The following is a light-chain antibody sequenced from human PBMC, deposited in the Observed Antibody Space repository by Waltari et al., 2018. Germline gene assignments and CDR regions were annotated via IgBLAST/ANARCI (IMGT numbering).Light chain of an antibody. V-gene: IGKV1-39*01. Sequence: DIQMTQSPSSLSASVGDRVTITCRASQSISSYLNWYQQKPGKAPNLLIYGASSLQSGVPSRFSGSGSGTEFTLTISSLQPEDFATYYCQQTYNTPRTFGQGTRVEV. CDR2: GAS. CDR3: QQTYNTPRT. CDR1: QSISSY. J-gene: IGKJ1*01.